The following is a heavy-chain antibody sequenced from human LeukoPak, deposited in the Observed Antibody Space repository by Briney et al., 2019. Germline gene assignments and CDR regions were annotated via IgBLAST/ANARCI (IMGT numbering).Heavy chain of an antibody. CDR3: ARSHWGPFGSRIANWFGP. D-gene: IGHD7-27*01. J-gene: IGHJ5*02. CDR2: INHSGST. Sequence: SETLSLTCAVYGGSFSGYYWSWIRQPPGKGLEWIEEINHSGSTNYNPSLKSRVTISVDTSKNQFSLKLSSVTAADTAVYYCARSHWGPFGSRIANWFGPWGQGTLVTVSS. V-gene: IGHV4-34*01. CDR1: GGSFSGYY.